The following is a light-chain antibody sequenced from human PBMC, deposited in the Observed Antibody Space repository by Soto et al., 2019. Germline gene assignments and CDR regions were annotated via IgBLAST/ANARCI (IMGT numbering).Light chain of an antibody. CDR3: QHSYSRK. CDR1: QSISTY. CDR2: GAS. Sequence: DIQMTQSPSSLSASVGDRVTITCRASQSISTYLNWYQQRPGKAPKVLIFGASTLHRGVPSRFSGSGYEKDFTLAITSLQPEDFATCFCQHSYSRKFGQGTKVDIK. J-gene: IGKJ1*01. V-gene: IGKV1-39*01.